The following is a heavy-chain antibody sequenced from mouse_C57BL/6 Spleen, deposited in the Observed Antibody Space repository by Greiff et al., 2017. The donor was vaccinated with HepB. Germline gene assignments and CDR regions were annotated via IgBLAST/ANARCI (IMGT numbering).Heavy chain of an antibody. D-gene: IGHD1-1*01. CDR2: IYPRSGNT. J-gene: IGHJ2*01. CDR1: GYTFTSYG. CDR3: LNYYCSSYGFDY. V-gene: IGHV1-81*01. Sequence: QVQLQQSGAELARPGASVKLSCKASGYTFTSYGISWVKQRTGQGLEWIGEIYPRSGNTYYNEKFKGKATLTADKSSSTAYMELRSLTSEDSAVYFCLNYYCSSYGFDYWGQGTTLTVSS.